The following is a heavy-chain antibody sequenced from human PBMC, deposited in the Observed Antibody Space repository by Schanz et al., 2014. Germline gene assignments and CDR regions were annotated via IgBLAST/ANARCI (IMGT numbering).Heavy chain of an antibody. D-gene: IGHD6-19*01. CDR1: GYTFTTYY. CDR2: IISILGIP. J-gene: IGHJ2*01. Sequence: QVQLVQSGAEVKKPGASMKVSCKASGYTFTTYYMLWVRQAPGQGLEWMGRIISILGIPNYAQKFQGRVTFTADKSTSTAYMELSSLKSEDTAVYYCARLSVAGRPHVNYWYFDLWGRGTLVTVSS. CDR3: ARLSVAGRPHVNYWYFDL. V-gene: IGHV1-69*04.